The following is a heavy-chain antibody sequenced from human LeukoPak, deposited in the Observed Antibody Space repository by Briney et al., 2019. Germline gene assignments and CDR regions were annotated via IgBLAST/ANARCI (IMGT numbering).Heavy chain of an antibody. CDR2: MNPNSGNT. J-gene: IGHJ6*02. Sequence: ASVKVYCKASGYTFTSYDINWVRQATGQGLEWMGWMNPNSGNTGYAQKFQGRVTMTRNTSISTAYMELSSLRSEDTAVYYCARGTHCSSTSCYLSFYYYYGMDVWGQGTTVTVSS. CDR3: ARGTHCSSTSCYLSFYYYYGMDV. V-gene: IGHV1-8*01. CDR1: GYTFTSYD. D-gene: IGHD2-2*01.